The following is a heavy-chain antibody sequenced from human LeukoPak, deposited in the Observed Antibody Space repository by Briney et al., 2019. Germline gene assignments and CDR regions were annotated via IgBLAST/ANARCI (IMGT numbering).Heavy chain of an antibody. CDR2: HSGDT. Sequence: HSGDTYYNPSVESRVTISVDTSKNQFSLKLSSVTAADTAVYYCARGSGFIAPYYFDYWGQGTLVTVSS. V-gene: IGHV4-30-2*04. CDR3: ARGSGFIAPYYFDY. D-gene: IGHD3-3*01. J-gene: IGHJ4*02.